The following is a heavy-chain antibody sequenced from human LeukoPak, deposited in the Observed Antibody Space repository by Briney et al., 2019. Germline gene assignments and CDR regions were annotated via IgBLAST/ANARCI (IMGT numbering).Heavy chain of an antibody. CDR1: GFTFSSYW. V-gene: IGHV3-74*01. D-gene: IGHD3-10*01. J-gene: IGHJ4*02. CDR2: INTGGIST. CDR3: ARDRGQNTGFDY. Sequence: GGSLRLSCAASGFTFSSYWMHWVRQAPGKGLVWISRINTGGISTVYADSVKGRFTISRDNAKNTLYLQMNSLRAEDTAVYYCARDRGQNTGFDYWGQGNLVTVSS.